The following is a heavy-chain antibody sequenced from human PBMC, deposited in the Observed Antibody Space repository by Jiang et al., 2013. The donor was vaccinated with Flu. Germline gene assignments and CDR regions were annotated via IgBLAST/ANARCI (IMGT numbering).Heavy chain of an antibody. CDR3: ARDLTYSSGWVVPPFDY. V-gene: IGHV4-38-2*02. Sequence: GPGLVKPSETLSLTCAVSGYSISSGYYWGWIRQPPGKGLEWIGSIYHSGSTYYNPSLKSRVTISVDTSKNQFSLKLSSVTAADTAVYYCARDLTYSSGWVVPPFDYWGQGTLVTVSS. D-gene: IGHD6-19*01. CDR2: IYHSGST. J-gene: IGHJ4*02. CDR1: GYSISSGYY.